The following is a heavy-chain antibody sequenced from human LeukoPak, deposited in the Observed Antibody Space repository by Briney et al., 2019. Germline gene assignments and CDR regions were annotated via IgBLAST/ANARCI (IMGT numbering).Heavy chain of an antibody. J-gene: IGHJ4*02. V-gene: IGHV3-11*04. Sequence: LSLTCTVSGVSISSTSYYWGWIRQPPGKGLEWVSYINPSGNTFDYADSVKGRFTISRDNAKNSLYLQMNSLRAEDTAVYYCARGRIYFDYWGQGTLVTVSS. CDR2: INPSGNTF. D-gene: IGHD2-15*01. CDR1: GVSISSTSYY. CDR3: ARGRIYFDY.